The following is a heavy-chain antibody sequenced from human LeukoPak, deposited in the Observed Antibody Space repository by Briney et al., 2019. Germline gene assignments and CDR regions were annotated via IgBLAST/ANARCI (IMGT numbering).Heavy chain of an antibody. CDR1: GGSLSSNY. J-gene: IGHJ4*02. CDR3: ARVRDGSSWYIDY. V-gene: IGHV4-59*01. Sequence: TSETLSLTCALSGGSLSSNYWSWIRPPPGRGREWIGYISYSGSTHYNPSLKSRVTISVDTSKNQFSLKLSSVTAADTAVYHCARVRDGSSWYIDYWGQGTLVTVSS. CDR2: ISYSGST. D-gene: IGHD6-13*01.